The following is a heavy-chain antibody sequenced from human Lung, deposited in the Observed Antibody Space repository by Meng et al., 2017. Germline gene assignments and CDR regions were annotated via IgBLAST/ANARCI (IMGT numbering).Heavy chain of an antibody. CDR1: GYSFTSYA. J-gene: IGHJ4*02. D-gene: IGHD6-19*01. Sequence: QVQLVQFGAEAKKSGAPARVSGKAPGYSFTSYAMHWVRQAPGQRFAWMGWLSPVDGNTKYSQNFQGRVTITRDTSASTAYMELSSLRSEDTAVYYCAREVPYTSGWYPQGHWGQGTLVTVSS. V-gene: IGHV1-3*01. CDR3: AREVPYTSGWYPQGH. CDR2: LSPVDGNT.